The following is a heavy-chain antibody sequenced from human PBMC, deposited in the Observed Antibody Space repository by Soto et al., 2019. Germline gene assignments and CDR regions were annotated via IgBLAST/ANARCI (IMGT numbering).Heavy chain of an antibody. CDR1: GFTFTSYA. D-gene: IGHD3-22*01. V-gene: IGHV3-23*01. J-gene: IGHJ4*02. Sequence: PGGSLRLSCTSSGFTFTSYALSWVRQAPGKTLEWLATMRGSGNRTYYADSVKGRLTLSRDSSKNTLSLLMSSLRAEDTAVYYCAMAQYSRDSTGYSTSFDYWGRGTLVTVSS. CDR2: MRGSGNRT. CDR3: AMAQYSRDSTGYSTSFDY.